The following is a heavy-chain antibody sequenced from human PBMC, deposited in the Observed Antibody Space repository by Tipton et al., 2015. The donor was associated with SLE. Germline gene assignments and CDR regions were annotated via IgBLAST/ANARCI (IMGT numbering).Heavy chain of an antibody. V-gene: IGHV4-39*07. D-gene: IGHD6-13*01. CDR1: GGSISSYD. Sequence: PGLVKPSETLSLTCTVTGGSISSYDWGWSRQPPGKGLEWIGSIYYSGSTYYNPSLKSRVTISVDTSKNQFSLKLSSVTAADTAVYYCARGAAAGYYYYYYMDVWGKGTTVTVSS. CDR3: ARGAAAGYYYYYYMDV. J-gene: IGHJ6*03. CDR2: IYYSGST.